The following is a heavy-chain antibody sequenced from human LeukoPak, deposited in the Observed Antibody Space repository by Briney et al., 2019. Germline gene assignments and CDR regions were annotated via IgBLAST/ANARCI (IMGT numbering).Heavy chain of an antibody. J-gene: IGHJ4*02. CDR2: INHSGST. CDR1: GGSISSYY. D-gene: IGHD5-18*01. V-gene: IGHV4-34*01. CDR3: ARGLVGRQLWFHY. Sequence: SETLSLTCTVSGGSISSYYWSWIRQPPGKGLEWIGEINHSGSTNYNPSLKSRVTISVDTSKNQFSLKLSSVTAADTAVYYCARGLVGRQLWFHYWGQGSLVTVSS.